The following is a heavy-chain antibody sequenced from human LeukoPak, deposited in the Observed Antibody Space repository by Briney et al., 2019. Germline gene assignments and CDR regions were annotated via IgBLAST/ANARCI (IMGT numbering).Heavy chain of an antibody. Sequence: PGGSLRLSCAASGFTFSSYAMSWVRQAPGKGLEWVSAISGSGGSTYYADSVKGRFTISRDNSKNTLYLQMNSLRAEDTAVYYCAKDYYYVSSGYSPIFDYWGQGTLVTVSS. D-gene: IGHD3-22*01. CDR1: GFTFSSYA. J-gene: IGHJ4*02. V-gene: IGHV3-23*01. CDR2: ISGSGGST. CDR3: AKDYYYVSSGYSPIFDY.